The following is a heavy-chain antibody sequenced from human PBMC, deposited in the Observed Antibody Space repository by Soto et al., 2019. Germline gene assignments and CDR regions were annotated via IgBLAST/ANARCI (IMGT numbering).Heavy chain of an antibody. CDR2: INHSGST. CDR3: AREKRYFDWLSNTRHYYYGMDV. V-gene: IGHV4-34*01. Sequence: ASETLSLTCAVYGGSFSCYYWSWIRQPPGKGLEWIGEINHSGSTNYKPSLTSRVTISVDTSKNQFSLKLSSVTAADTAVYYCAREKRYFDWLSNTRHYYYGMDVGGQGTTVTVSS. D-gene: IGHD3-9*01. J-gene: IGHJ6*02. CDR1: GGSFSCYY.